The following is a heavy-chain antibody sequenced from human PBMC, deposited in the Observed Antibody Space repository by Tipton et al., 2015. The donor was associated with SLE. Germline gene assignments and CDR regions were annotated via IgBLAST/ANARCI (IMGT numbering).Heavy chain of an antibody. Sequence: SLRLSCTASGFTFDDYDMHWVRQAPGKGLEWVSGISWNSGIIGYADSVKGRFTISRDNAKNSLYLQMNSLRAEDTAFYYCARDMEACIRVYYGIDGWGHVPALAVSS. V-gene: IGHV3-9*01. J-gene: IGHJ6*02. CDR2: ISWNSGII. CDR3: ARDMEACIRVYYGIDG. CDR1: GFTFDDYD. D-gene: IGHD5/OR15-5a*01.